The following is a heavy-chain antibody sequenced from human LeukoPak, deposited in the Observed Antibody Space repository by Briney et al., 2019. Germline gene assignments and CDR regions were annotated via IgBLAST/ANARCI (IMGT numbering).Heavy chain of an antibody. D-gene: IGHD3-22*01. CDR1: GLTFSSYA. Sequence: GSLRLSCAASGLTFSSYAMSWVRQAPGKGLEWVSAISGSGGSTYYADSVKGRFTISRDNSKNTLYLQMNSLRAEDTAVYYCAKDYYYDSSGYYTAPGDAFDIWGQGTMVTVSS. CDR3: AKDYYYDSSGYYTAPGDAFDI. J-gene: IGHJ3*02. CDR2: ISGSGGST. V-gene: IGHV3-23*01.